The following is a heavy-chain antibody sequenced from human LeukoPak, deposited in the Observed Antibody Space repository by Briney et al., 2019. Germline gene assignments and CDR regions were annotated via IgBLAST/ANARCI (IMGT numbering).Heavy chain of an antibody. CDR1: GFNFSDYE. Sequence: LTGGSQRLSCVASGFNFSDYEMNWVRQAPGKGLEWIWSISGRGSTIYADSVKGRFTISRDNAKNSLYLQMNSLRAEDTAVYYCARDRFCPSAPCSWELPLGYYYYMDVWGKGTTVTVSS. V-gene: IGHV3-48*03. D-gene: IGHD1-26*01. CDR2: ISGRGSTI. CDR3: ARDRFCPSAPCSWELPLGYYYYMDV. J-gene: IGHJ6*03.